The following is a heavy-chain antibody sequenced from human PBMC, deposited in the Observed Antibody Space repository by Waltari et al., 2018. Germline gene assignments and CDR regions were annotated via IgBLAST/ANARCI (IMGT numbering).Heavy chain of an antibody. CDR1: GFTFSTYW. D-gene: IGHD6-19*01. J-gene: IGHJ4*02. CDR2: INQAGTDK. V-gene: IGHV3-7*01. CDR3: ARASAVPGTRDY. Sequence: VQLVESGGDLVQPGGSLRLSCAASGFTFSTYWMSWMRQAPGKGLEWVANINQAGTDKYYVDSVKGRFTISRDNARNSLYLQMSSLRVEDTAFYYCARASAVPGTRDYWGQGTLVTVSS.